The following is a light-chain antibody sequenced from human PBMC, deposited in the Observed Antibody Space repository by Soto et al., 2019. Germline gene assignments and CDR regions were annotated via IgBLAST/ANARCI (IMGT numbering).Light chain of an antibody. Sequence: EIVMTQSPSTLSGSPWERATLSCRASQSVSSNLAWYQQKPGQAPRLLIYEASSGATGIPDRFSGGGSGTDFTLSVSKVEPEDFAVYYCQQYGRPPRATFGQGTRLEIK. CDR1: QSVSSN. CDR2: EAS. V-gene: IGKV3-20*01. CDR3: QQYGRPPRAT. J-gene: IGKJ5*01.